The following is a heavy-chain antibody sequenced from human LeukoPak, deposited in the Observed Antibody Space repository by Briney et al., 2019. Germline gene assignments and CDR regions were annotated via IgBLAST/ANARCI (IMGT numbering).Heavy chain of an antibody. D-gene: IGHD2-2*02. Sequence: ASVKVSCKASGYTFTGHYMHWVRQAPGQGLEWMGWINPNSGGTNYAQKFQGRVTMTRDTSISTAYMELSRLRSDDTAVYYCARDGLECSSTSCYSYYYYYMDVWGKGTTVTVSS. CDR3: ARDGLECSSTSCYSYYYYYMDV. CDR1: GYTFTGHY. CDR2: INPNSGGT. V-gene: IGHV1-2*02. J-gene: IGHJ6*03.